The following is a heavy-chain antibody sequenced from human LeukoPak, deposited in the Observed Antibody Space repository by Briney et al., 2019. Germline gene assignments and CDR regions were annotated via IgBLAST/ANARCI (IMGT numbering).Heavy chain of an antibody. Sequence: GGSLRLSCAASGFTFSSYGMHWVRQAPGKGLEWVAVISYDGSNKYYADSVRGRFTISRDNSKNTLYLQMNSLRAEDTAVYYCAKDHSSGIDYWGQGTLVTVSS. V-gene: IGHV3-30*18. CDR1: GFTFSSYG. J-gene: IGHJ4*02. D-gene: IGHD6-19*01. CDR3: AKDHSSGIDY. CDR2: ISYDGSNK.